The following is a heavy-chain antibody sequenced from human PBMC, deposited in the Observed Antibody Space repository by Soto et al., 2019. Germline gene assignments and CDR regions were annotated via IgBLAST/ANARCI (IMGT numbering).Heavy chain of an antibody. D-gene: IGHD6-19*01. CDR2: ISGSGGST. V-gene: IGHV3-23*01. CDR3: ATEQWLAELYYYYGMDV. CDR1: GFTFSSYA. Sequence: GGSLRLSCAASGFTFSSYAMSWVRQAPGKGLECVSAISGSGGSTYYADSVKGRLTISRDNSKNTLYLQMNSLRAEDTAVYYCATEQWLAELYYYYGMDVWGQGTTVTVSS. J-gene: IGHJ6*02.